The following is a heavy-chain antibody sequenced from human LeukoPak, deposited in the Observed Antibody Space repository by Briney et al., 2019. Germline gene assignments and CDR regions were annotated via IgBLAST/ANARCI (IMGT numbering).Heavy chain of an antibody. J-gene: IGHJ3*02. CDR1: GYTFTGYY. V-gene: IGHV1-2*02. D-gene: IGHD3-3*01. Sequence: ASVKVSCKASGYTFTGYYMHWVRQAPGQGLEWMGWINPNSGGTNYAQKFRGRVTMTRDTSISTAYMELSRLRSDDTAVYYCARPLRTSSAYDFWSGPYDAFDIWGQGTMVTVSS. CDR3: ARPLRTSSAYDFWSGPYDAFDI. CDR2: INPNSGGT.